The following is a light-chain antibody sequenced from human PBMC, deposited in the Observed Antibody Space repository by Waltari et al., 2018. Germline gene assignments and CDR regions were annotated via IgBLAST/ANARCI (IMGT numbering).Light chain of an antibody. J-gene: IGLJ2*01. CDR1: RSDVGGYKY. CDR3: SSSTSTSTLA. CDR2: DVS. V-gene: IGLV2-14*03. Sequence: SALTQPASVSGSPGQSVTISCTGTRSDVGGYKYFSWYQQHPGKAPKLMIYDVSNRPSRVSNRFSASKSGNTASLTISGLQAEDEADYYCSSSTSTSTLAFGGGTKLTVL.